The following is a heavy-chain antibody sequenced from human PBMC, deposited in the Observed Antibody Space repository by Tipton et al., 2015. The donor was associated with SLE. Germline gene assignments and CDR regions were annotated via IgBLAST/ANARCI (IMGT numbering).Heavy chain of an antibody. CDR1: GGSINNDGDY. J-gene: IGHJ3*02. Sequence: TLSLTCSVSGGSINNDGDYWSWIRQYPGKNLEWIGYISYSGNAYYTHYKPSLKSRVTMSIDTSQNQFSLELNSVTAADTAVYYCATITLYSPASFDNWGQGTLVTVSS. CDR3: ATITLYSPASFDN. CDR2: ISYSGNAYYT. D-gene: IGHD1-14*01. V-gene: IGHV4-31*03.